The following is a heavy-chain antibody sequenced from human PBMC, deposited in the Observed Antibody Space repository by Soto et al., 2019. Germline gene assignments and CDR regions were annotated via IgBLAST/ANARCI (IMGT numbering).Heavy chain of an antibody. Sequence: QVQLQESGPGLVKPSETLSLTCTVSGGSISSYYWSWIRQPPGKGLEWIGYIYYSGSTNYNPSLKSRVTISVDTSKNQFSLKLSSVTAADTAVYYCAREMGGHLGELSSTDAFDIWGQGTMVTVSS. J-gene: IGHJ3*02. CDR2: IYYSGST. V-gene: IGHV4-59*01. CDR1: GGSISSYY. D-gene: IGHD3-16*02. CDR3: AREMGGHLGELSSTDAFDI.